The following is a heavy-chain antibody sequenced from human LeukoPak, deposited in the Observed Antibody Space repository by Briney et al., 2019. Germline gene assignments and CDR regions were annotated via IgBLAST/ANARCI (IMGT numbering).Heavy chain of an antibody. Sequence: SETLSLTCTVSGGSISSYYWSWIRQPPGTGLEWIGYIYYSGSTNYNPSLKSRVTISVDTSKNQFSLKLSSVTAADTAVYYCARLPIFGVAPNYYYYYGMDVWGQGTTVTVSS. CDR3: ARLPIFGVAPNYYYYYGMDV. CDR1: GGSISSYY. D-gene: IGHD3-3*02. CDR2: IYYSGST. V-gene: IGHV4-59*08. J-gene: IGHJ6*02.